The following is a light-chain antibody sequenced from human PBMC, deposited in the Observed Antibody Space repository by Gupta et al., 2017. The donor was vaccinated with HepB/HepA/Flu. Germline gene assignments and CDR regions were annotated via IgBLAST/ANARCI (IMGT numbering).Light chain of an antibody. CDR3: QQIYSIPFT. J-gene: IGKJ3*01. V-gene: IGKV1-39*01. Sequence: DIQMTQSPSSLSASVGDRVTITCRASQSISSNLNWYRQKPGQAPNLLIFGASSLQSGVPSRFSGSGSGTDFTLTISSLQPEDFATYYCQQIYSIPFTFGPGTRVDMK. CDR2: GAS. CDR1: QSISSN.